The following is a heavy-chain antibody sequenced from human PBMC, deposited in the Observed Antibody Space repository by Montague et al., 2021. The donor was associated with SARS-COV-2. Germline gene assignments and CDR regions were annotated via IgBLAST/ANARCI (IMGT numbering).Heavy chain of an antibody. V-gene: IGHV4-39*01. Sequence: ETLSLTCTVSGRSISSSSYYWGWIRQPPGKGLEWIGSIFYSGSTDYNPSLKSRVTISVDTSKNQFSLKLSSVTAADTAVYYCASMVRAQVYYFDYWGQGTLVTVSS. CDR3: ASMVRAQVYYFDY. CDR1: GRSISSSSYY. J-gene: IGHJ4*02. D-gene: IGHD3-10*01. CDR2: IFYSGST.